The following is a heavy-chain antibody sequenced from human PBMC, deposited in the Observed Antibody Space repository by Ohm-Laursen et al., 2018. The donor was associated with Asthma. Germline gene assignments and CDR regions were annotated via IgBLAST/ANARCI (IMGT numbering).Heavy chain of an antibody. J-gene: IGHJ6*02. CDR3: AKDTNSYGYSGMDV. V-gene: IGHV3-21*01. Sequence: ETLSLTCAASGYTFSRYSIHWVRQIPGKGLEWVASISTASSFIYYADSVRGRFTTSRDNARNSVYLQMNSLRAEDTALYYCAKDTNSYGYSGMDVWGQGTTVTVSS. CDR2: ISTASSFI. D-gene: IGHD5-18*01. CDR1: GYTFSRYS.